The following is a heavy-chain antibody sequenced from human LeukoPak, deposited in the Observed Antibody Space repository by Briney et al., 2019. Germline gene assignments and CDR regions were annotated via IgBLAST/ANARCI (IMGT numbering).Heavy chain of an antibody. CDR1: GGSISSYY. CDR2: ISYSGST. CDR3: ARGGPGSGWHYYLDY. V-gene: IGHV4-59*01. J-gene: IGHJ4*02. Sequence: SETLSLTCTVSGGSISSYYWNWIRQPPGKGLEWIGFISYSGSTTYNPSLRCRVTISLDTSKNQFSLNLSSVTGADTAVYHCARGGPGSGWHYYLDYWGQGTLVTVSS. D-gene: IGHD3-22*01.